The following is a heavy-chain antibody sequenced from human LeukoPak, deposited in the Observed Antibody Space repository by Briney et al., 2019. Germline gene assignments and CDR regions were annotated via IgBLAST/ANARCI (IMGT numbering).Heavy chain of an antibody. D-gene: IGHD3-10*01. CDR2: IYYSGST. Sequence: SETLSLTCTVSGGSISSSSYYWGWIRQPPGKGLECIGSIYYSGSTHYNPSLKSRVTISVDTSKNQFSLKLSSVTAADTAVYYCARGALEYYYGSGSKYYYYYYMDVWGKGTTVTISS. V-gene: IGHV4-39*07. J-gene: IGHJ6*03. CDR1: GGSISSSSYY. CDR3: ARGALEYYYGSGSKYYYYYYMDV.